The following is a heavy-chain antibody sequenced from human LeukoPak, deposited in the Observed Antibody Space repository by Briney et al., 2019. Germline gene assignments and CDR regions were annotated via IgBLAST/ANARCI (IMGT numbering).Heavy chain of an antibody. V-gene: IGHV3-7*01. CDR1: GFTFSRYW. CDR2: IKQDGSER. CDR3: ASENYDILTGYYTHFDY. J-gene: IGHJ4*02. Sequence: PGGSLRLSCAASGFTFSRYWMSWVRQAPGKGLEWVANIKQDGSERCYVDSVKGRFTISRDNAKNSLYLQMNSLRAEDTAMYYCASENYDILTGYYTHFDYWGQGTLVTVSS. D-gene: IGHD3-9*01.